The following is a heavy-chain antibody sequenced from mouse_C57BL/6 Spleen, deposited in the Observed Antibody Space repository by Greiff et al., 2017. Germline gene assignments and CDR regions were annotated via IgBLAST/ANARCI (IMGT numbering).Heavy chain of an antibody. J-gene: IGHJ2*01. CDR1: GFTFSSYG. D-gene: IGHD1-1*01. CDR2: ISSGGSYT. CDR3: ARRGVVAPFDY. Sequence: EVKLVESGGDLVKPGGSLKLSCAASGFTFSSYGMSWVRQTPDKRLEWVATISSGGSYTYYPDSVKGRFTISRDNAKNTLYLQMSSLKSEDTAMYYCARRGVVAPFDYWGQGTTLTVSS. V-gene: IGHV5-6*02.